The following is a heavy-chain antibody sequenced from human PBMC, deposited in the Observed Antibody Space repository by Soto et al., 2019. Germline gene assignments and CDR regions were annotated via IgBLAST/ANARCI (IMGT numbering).Heavy chain of an antibody. CDR3: TSQSYSPPVFDYYYYGMDV. V-gene: IGHV3-49*03. CDR1: GFTFGDYA. J-gene: IGHJ6*02. CDR2: IRSKAYGGTT. D-gene: IGHD3-3*01. Sequence: GGSLRLSCTASGFTFGDYAMSWFRQAPGKGLEWVGFIRSKAYGGTTEYAASVKGRFTISRDDSKSIAYLQMNSLKTEDTAVYYCTSQSYSPPVFDYYYYGMDVWGQGTTVTVSS.